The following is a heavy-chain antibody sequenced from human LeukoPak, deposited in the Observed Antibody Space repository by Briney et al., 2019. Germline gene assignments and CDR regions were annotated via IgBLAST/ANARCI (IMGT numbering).Heavy chain of an antibody. D-gene: IGHD2-21*02. CDR1: CDSISSSSHY. Sequence: PSETLSLTCTVSCDSISSSSHYWGWIRQPPGKTLEWIGSLHHTGRSYSSAALKSRVNISMDMSKSQFSLKLNSVTAADSGVYYCVAEMTASAAFDIWGRGTLVAVSS. CDR3: VAEMTASAAFDI. CDR2: LHHTGRS. J-gene: IGHJ3*02. V-gene: IGHV4-39*01.